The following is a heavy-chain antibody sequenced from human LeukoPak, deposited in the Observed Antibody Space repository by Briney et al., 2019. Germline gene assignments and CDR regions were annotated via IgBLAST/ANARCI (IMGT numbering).Heavy chain of an antibody. D-gene: IGHD5-18*01. J-gene: IGHJ4*02. CDR2: ISGSGGST. Sequence: GGSLRLSCVASRFTFGSYGMSWVRRAPGKGLEWVSVISGSGGSTYITDSVKGRFTISRDNSKNTLYLQMHSLRAEDTAVYYCAKGDTGMVRRYYFDYWGRGTLVTVSS. V-gene: IGHV3-23*01. CDR3: AKGDTGMVRRYYFDY. CDR1: RFTFGSYG.